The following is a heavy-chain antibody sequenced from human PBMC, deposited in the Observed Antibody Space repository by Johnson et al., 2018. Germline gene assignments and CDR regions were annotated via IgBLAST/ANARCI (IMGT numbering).Heavy chain of an antibody. Sequence: VQLVETGGGVVQPGRSLRLSCAASGFTFSSYGMHWVRQAPGKGLEWVAVISYDGSNKYYADSVKGRFTISRDNSKNKLYLQMNNLRAEDTAVDYCAKSRPYYYDSADFQHWGQGTLVTVSS. J-gene: IGHJ1*01. CDR3: AKSRPYYYDSADFQH. CDR1: GFTFSSYG. V-gene: IGHV3-30*18. CDR2: ISYDGSNK. D-gene: IGHD3-22*01.